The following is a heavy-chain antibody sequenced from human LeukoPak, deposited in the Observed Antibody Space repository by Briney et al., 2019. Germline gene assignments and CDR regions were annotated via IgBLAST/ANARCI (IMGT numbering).Heavy chain of an antibody. V-gene: IGHV1-18*01. Sequence: ASVKVSCKASGYTFTSYGISWVRQAPGQGLEWMGWISAYNGDTNYAQKLQGRVTMTTDTSTSTAYMELRSLRSDDTAVYCCARVRNYDILTGYPHDAFDIWGQGTMVTVSS. CDR2: ISAYNGDT. CDR3: ARVRNYDILTGYPHDAFDI. D-gene: IGHD3-9*01. J-gene: IGHJ3*02. CDR1: GYTFTSYG.